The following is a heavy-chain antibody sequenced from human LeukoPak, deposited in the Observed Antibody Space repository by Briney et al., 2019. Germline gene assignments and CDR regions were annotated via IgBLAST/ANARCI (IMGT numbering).Heavy chain of an antibody. CDR2: IKQDGSEK. V-gene: IGHV3-7*01. D-gene: IGHD2-2*01. CDR3: AREWPGSRDY. CDR1: GFTFSNYN. Sequence: GGSLRLSCAAPGFTFSNYNMNWVRQAPGKGLEWVGNIKQDGSEKYYVDSVKGRFTISRDNAKNSLYLQMNSLRVEDTAVYYCAREWPGSRDYWGQGTLVTVSS. J-gene: IGHJ4*02.